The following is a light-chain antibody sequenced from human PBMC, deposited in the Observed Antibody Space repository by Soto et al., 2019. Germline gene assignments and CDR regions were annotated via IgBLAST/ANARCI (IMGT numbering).Light chain of an antibody. CDR3: QKYNNDPNT. Sequence: DIQMTQSPSSVSASVGDRVTITGRASQGISNYLAWYQQTQGKVPKLLIYATSTLQSGVPSRFSGRGSGTDCTLTISRLQTEDVPTYYCQKYNNDPNTFGQGTRLEIK. J-gene: IGKJ5*01. CDR1: QGISNY. V-gene: IGKV1-27*01. CDR2: ATS.